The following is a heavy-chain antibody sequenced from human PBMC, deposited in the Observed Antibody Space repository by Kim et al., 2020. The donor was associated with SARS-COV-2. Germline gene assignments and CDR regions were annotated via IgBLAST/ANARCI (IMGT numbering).Heavy chain of an antibody. V-gene: IGHV3-48*02. J-gene: IGHJ4*02. D-gene: IGHD2-15*01. CDR1: GFTFSSYS. CDR2: ISSSSSTI. CDR3: ARDLGYCSGGSCFSDY. Sequence: GGSLRLSCAASGFTFSSYSMNWVRQAPGKGPEWVSYISSSSSTIYYADSVKGRFTISRDNAKNSLYLQMNSLRDEDTAVYYCARDLGYCSGGSCFSDYWGQGTLVTVSS.